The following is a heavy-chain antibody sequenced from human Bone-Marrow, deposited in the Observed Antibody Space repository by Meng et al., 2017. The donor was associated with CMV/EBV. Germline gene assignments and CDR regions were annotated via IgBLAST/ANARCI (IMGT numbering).Heavy chain of an antibody. D-gene: IGHD3-10*01. CDR1: GGTFSSYA. V-gene: IGHV1-69*05. CDR3: ARGKGSMVRGVITPGNEWFDY. J-gene: IGHJ4*02. CDR2: IIPIFGTA. Sequence: SVKVSCKASGGTFSSYAISWVRQAPGQGLEWMGGIIPIFGTANYARKFQGRVTITTDESTSTAYMELSSLRSEDTAVYYCARGKGSMVRGVITPGNEWFDYWGQGTLVTVSS.